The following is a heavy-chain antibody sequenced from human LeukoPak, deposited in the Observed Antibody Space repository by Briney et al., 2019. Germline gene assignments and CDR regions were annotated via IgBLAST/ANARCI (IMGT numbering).Heavy chain of an antibody. V-gene: IGHV1-2*02. D-gene: IGHD3-16*01. CDR3: AGDALTFGGLPDY. Sequence: ASVKVSCKASGYTFSDYYLHWVRQAPGQGPEWMGWIIPKGGGTKYAQKFQGRVTMTRDTSISTAYMELSSLRSDDTAVYYCAGDALTFGGLPDYWGQGTLVTVSS. CDR1: GYTFSDYY. J-gene: IGHJ4*02. CDR2: IIPKGGGT.